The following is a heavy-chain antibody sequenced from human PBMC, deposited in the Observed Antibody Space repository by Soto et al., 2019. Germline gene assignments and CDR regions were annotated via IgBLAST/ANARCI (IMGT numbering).Heavy chain of an antibody. CDR1: GFTFSSYA. V-gene: IGHV3-30-3*01. CDR3: ARDFDREVATITSWYYYGMDL. CDR2: ISYDGSNK. Sequence: QVQLVESGGGVVQPGRSLRLSCAASGFTFSSYAMHWVRQAPGKGLEWVAVISYDGSNKYYADSVKGRFTISRDNSKNTLDLQMNSLRAEDTAVYYCARDFDREVATITSWYYYGMDLWGQGTTVTVSS. D-gene: IGHD5-12*01. J-gene: IGHJ6*02.